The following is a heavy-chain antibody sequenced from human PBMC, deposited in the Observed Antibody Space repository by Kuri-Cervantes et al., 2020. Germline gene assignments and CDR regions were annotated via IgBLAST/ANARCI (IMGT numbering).Heavy chain of an antibody. V-gene: IGHV1-18*01. CDR2: ISAYNGDT. Sequence: ASVKVSCKVSGYTLTELSMHWVRQAPGKGLEWMGWISAYNGDTNYAQKLQGRVTMTTDTSTSTAYMELRSLRSDDTAVYYCAKAQYDILTGTLDYWGQGTLVTVSS. CDR1: GYTLTELS. D-gene: IGHD3-9*01. CDR3: AKAQYDILTGTLDY. J-gene: IGHJ4*02.